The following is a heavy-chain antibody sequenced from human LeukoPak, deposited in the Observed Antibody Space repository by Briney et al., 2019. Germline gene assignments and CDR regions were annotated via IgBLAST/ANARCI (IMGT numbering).Heavy chain of an antibody. CDR3: ARDGGYCSGGSCSTYYYYGMDV. D-gene: IGHD2-15*01. V-gene: IGHV1-46*01. CDR1: GYTFTSYY. CDR2: INPSGGST. Sequence: ASVKVSCKASGYTFTSYYMHWVRQAPGQGLEWMGIINPSGGSTSYAQKFQGRVTMTRDTSTSTVYMELSSLRSEDTAVYYCARDGGYCSGGSCSTYYYYGMDVWGKGTTVTVSS. J-gene: IGHJ6*04.